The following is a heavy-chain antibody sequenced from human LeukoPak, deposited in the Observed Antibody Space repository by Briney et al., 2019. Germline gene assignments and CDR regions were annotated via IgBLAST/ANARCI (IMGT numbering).Heavy chain of an antibody. CDR2: IKGKTDGGTT. V-gene: IGHV3-15*01. CDR1: GFTFSNAW. J-gene: IGHJ6*02. D-gene: IGHD6-13*01. CDR3: TTGGQQTPYYYGMDV. Sequence: GGSLRLSCAASGFTFSNAWMSWVRQAPGKGLEWVGRIKGKTDGGTTDYAAPVKGRFTISRDDSKNTLYLQMNSLKTEDTAVYYCTTGGQQTPYYYGMDVWGQGTTVTVSS.